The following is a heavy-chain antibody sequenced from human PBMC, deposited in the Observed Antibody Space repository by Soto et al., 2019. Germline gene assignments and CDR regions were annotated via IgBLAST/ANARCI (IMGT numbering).Heavy chain of an antibody. CDR3: ASLVGAPNDAFDI. CDR2: IIPIFGTA. V-gene: IGHV1-69*01. Sequence: QVQLVQSGAEVKKPGSSVKVSCKASGGTFSSYAISWVRQAPGQGLEWMGGIIPIFGTADYAQKFQGRVTITADESTSTAYMGLSSLRSEDTGVYYCASLVGAPNDAFDIWGQGTMVTVSS. D-gene: IGHD1-26*01. CDR1: GGTFSSYA. J-gene: IGHJ3*02.